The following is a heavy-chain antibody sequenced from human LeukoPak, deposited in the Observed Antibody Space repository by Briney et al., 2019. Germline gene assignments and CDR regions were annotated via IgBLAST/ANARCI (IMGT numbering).Heavy chain of an antibody. Sequence: SETLSLTCAVSGGSISSHYWRWIRQPPGKGLEWIGYIYYSGSTSYNPSLRSRITISVDTSKNQFSLKLSSVTAADTAVYYCARYDPGSPKHFDKWGQGTLVPSPQ. CDR1: GGSISSHY. J-gene: IGHJ4*02. V-gene: IGHV4-59*08. D-gene: IGHD3-10*01. CDR3: ARYDPGSPKHFDK. CDR2: IYYSGST.